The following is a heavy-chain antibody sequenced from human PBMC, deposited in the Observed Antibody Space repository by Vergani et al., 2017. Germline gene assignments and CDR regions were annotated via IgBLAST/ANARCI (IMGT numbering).Heavy chain of an antibody. V-gene: IGHV4-59*11. CDR1: GGSISSPY. D-gene: IGHD2-21*01. CDR2: IYYSGST. Sequence: QVQLQESGPGLVKPSETLSLTCTVSGGSISSPYWSWIRQPPGKGLEWIWYIYYSGSTNYNPSLKSRVTLTRDTSTSTVYMELSSLRSEDTAVYYCAREGTSIVVVIASPAPLDYWGQGTLVTVSS. J-gene: IGHJ4*02. CDR3: AREGTSIVVVIASPAPLDY.